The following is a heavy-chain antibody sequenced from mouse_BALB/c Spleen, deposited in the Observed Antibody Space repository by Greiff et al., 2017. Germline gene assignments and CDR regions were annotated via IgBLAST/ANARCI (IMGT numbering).Heavy chain of an antibody. J-gene: IGHJ1*01. CDR1: GFTFSSFG. CDR3: ARGYYGAYWYFDV. D-gene: IGHD1-1*01. Sequence: EVMLVESGGGLVQPGGSRKLPCAASGFTFSSFGMHWVRQAPEKGLEWVAYISSGSSTIYYADTVKGRFTISRDNPKNTLFLQMTSLRSEDTAMYYCARGYYGAYWYFDVWGAGTTVTVSS. V-gene: IGHV5-17*02. CDR2: ISSGSSTI.